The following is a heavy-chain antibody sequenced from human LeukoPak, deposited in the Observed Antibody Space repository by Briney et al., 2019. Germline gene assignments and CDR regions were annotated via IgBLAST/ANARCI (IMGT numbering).Heavy chain of an antibody. CDR2: IRYDGSNK. CDR3: AKDLYGGIVALDY. D-gene: IGHD4-23*01. V-gene: IGHV3-30*02. J-gene: IGHJ4*02. Sequence: PGGSLRLSCAASGFPFSSYGMHWVRQAPGKGLGGVAFIRYDGSNKYYADSVKGRFTISRDNSKNTLYLQMNSLRAEDTTVYYCAKDLYGGIVALDYWGQGTLVTVSS. CDR1: GFPFSSYG.